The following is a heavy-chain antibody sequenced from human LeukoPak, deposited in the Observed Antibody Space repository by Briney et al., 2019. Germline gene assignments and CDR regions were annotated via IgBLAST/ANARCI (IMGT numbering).Heavy chain of an antibody. Sequence: SETLSLTCTVSGYSISSGYYWGWIRQPPGKGLEWIGSIYHSGSTYYNPSLKSRVTISVDTSKNQFSLKLSSVTAADTAVYYCARHGKYRLVRGVITTYYFDYWGQGTLVTVSS. CDR2: IYHSGST. J-gene: IGHJ4*02. V-gene: IGHV4-38-2*02. D-gene: IGHD3-10*01. CDR3: ARHGKYRLVRGVITTYYFDY. CDR1: GYSISSGYY.